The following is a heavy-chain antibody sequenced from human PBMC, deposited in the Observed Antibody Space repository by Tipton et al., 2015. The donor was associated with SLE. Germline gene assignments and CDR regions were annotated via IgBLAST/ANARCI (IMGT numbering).Heavy chain of an antibody. CDR2: IYYTGST. V-gene: IGHV4-59*11. CDR3: ATSGYDSLSWFGP. Sequence: TLSLTCTVSGGSLSSQYWSWIRQPPGKGLEWIGYIYYTGSTKYNPSLKSRVAISVDMSKNQFSLKLNSVTAADTAVYYCATSGYDSLSWFGPWGQGTPVTVSS. J-gene: IGHJ5*02. CDR1: GGSLSSQY. D-gene: IGHD5-12*01.